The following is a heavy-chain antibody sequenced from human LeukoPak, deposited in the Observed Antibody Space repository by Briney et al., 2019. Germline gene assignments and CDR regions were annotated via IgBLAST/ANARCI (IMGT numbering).Heavy chain of an antibody. CDR1: GGSISSYY. Sequence: PSETLSLTCTVSGGSISSYYWSWIRQPPGKGLEWIGYIYYSGSTNYNPSLKSRVTISVDTSKNQFSLKLSSVTAADTAVYYCARAVVVVAATLIWFDPWGQGTLVTVSS. D-gene: IGHD2-15*01. V-gene: IGHV4-59*08. CDR2: IYYSGST. CDR3: ARAVVVVAATLIWFDP. J-gene: IGHJ5*02.